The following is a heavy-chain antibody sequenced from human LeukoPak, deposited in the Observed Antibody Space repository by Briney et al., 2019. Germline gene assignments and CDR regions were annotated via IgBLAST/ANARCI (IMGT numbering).Heavy chain of an antibody. Sequence: PETLSLTCAAYGGSFSGYYWSWIRQPPGKGLEWIGEINHSGSTNYNPSLKSRVTISVDTSKNQFSLKLSSVTAADTAVYYCARATGYLGFDYWGQGILVTVSS. D-gene: IGHD3-9*01. J-gene: IGHJ4*02. V-gene: IGHV4-34*01. CDR2: INHSGST. CDR1: GGSFSGYY. CDR3: ARATGYLGFDY.